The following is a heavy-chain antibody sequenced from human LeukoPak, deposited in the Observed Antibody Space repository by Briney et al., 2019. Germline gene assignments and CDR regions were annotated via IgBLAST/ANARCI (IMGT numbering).Heavy chain of an antibody. V-gene: IGHV4-34*01. CDR3: ARVRTTVTTFKNYYYGMDV. J-gene: IGHJ6*02. Sequence: SETLSLTCAVYGASFSDFYWSWIRQPPGMGLEWIGAINHSGSTNHNPSLKSRLTISVDTSKNQLSLKLSSVTAADTAVYYCARVRTTVTTFKNYYYGMDVWGQGTTVTVSS. CDR2: INHSGST. D-gene: IGHD4-17*01. CDR1: GASFSDFY.